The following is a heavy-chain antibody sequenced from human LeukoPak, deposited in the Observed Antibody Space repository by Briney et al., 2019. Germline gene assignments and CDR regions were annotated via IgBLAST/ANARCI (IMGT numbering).Heavy chain of an antibody. CDR2: INHSGST. V-gene: IGHV4-34*01. J-gene: IGHJ5*02. CDR3: ARNPLGLTMGGGFDP. D-gene: IGHD3-10*01. CDR1: GGSFSGYY. Sequence: SETLSLTCAVYGGSFSGYYWSWIRQPPGKGLEWIGEINHSGSTNYNPSLKSRVTISVDTSKNQFSLKLSSVTAADTAVYYCARNPLGLTMGGGFDPWGQGTLVTASS.